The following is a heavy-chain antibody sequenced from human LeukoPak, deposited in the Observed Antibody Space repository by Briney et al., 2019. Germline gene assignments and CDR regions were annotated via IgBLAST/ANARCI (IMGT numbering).Heavy chain of an antibody. D-gene: IGHD3-16*01. CDR2: IAHDGKIK. CDR3: ARDIFAGAPDYFDY. Sequence: GGSLRLSCEASGFTFRSYAMHWVRQAPGKGQEWVAVIAHDGKIKLYSGSVKGRFSISRDDSKNTLFLQMNGLSAEDSALYYCARDIFAGAPDYFDYWGQGTLVTVSS. J-gene: IGHJ4*02. CDR1: GFTFRSYA. V-gene: IGHV3-30*06.